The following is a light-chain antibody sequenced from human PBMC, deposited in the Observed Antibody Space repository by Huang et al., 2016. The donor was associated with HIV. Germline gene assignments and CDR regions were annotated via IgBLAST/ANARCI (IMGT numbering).Light chain of an antibody. CDR3: QQYDNWPPGLT. J-gene: IGKJ4*01. CDR2: DTS. CDR1: QNVRSH. Sequence: EIVMTQSPATLSVSPGGGATLSCRASQNVRSHLAWYQQTPGQAPRLRIYDTSTRASGFPARFSGSGSGTEFTLTISGRQSEDFAVYYCQQYDNWPPGLTFGGGTKVEI. V-gene: IGKV3D-15*01.